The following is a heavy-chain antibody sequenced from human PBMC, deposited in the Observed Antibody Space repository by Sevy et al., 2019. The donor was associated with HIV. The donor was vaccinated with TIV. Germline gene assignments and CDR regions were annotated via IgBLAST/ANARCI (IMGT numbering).Heavy chain of an antibody. Sequence: SETLSLTCSVSGNSLSSDDYYWSWVRQPPGKGLEGIAYFFHSDSPKYRPSLKSRLTLSIDTSKNLFSLKVTSVTAADSAVYYCARGQNVDSAPFDYWGQGTPVTVSS. J-gene: IGHJ4*02. V-gene: IGHV4-30-4*08. CDR2: FFHSDSP. CDR1: GNSLSSDDYY. CDR3: ARGQNVDSAPFDY. D-gene: IGHD5-18*01.